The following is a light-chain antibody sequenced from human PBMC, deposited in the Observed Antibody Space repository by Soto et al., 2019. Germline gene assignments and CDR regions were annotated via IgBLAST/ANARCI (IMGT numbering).Light chain of an antibody. CDR2: DTS. V-gene: IGKV3-20*01. CDR3: QHYGTSMWT. Sequence: EIVLTQSPGTLSLSPGERATLSCRASQSVSSSSLSWYQQKPGQAPRLLIYDTSSRATDIPDRFSDSGSGTDFTLTISRLEPEDFTVYYCQHYGTSMWTFGQGTTVEIK. J-gene: IGKJ1*01. CDR1: QSVSSSS.